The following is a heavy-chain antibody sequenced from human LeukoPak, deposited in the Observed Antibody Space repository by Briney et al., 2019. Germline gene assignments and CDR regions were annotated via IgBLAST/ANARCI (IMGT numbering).Heavy chain of an antibody. V-gene: IGHV4-59*08. D-gene: IGHD1-14*01. CDR1: GGSFSGYY. J-gene: IGHJ4*02. Sequence: SETLSLTCAVYGGSFSGYYWSWIRQPPGKGLEWIGYIYYSGSTNYNPSLKSRVTISVDTSKNQVSLRLSSVTAADTAVYYCARHGTISSESYFDYWGQGALVTVSS. CDR2: IYYSGST. CDR3: ARHGTISSESYFDY.